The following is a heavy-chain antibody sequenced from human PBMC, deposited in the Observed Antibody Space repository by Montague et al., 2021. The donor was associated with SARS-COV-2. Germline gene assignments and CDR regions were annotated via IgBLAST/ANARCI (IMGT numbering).Heavy chain of an antibody. CDR1: GDSVSSNRAA. J-gene: IGHJ4*02. CDR2: TYYRSKWYN. Sequence: CAISGDSVSSNRAARNWIRQSPSTGPEWLGRTYYRSKWYNDYAVSVKSRITINPDTSKNQISLQLNSVTPEDTAVYYCARTSASSDYWGQGTLVTVSS. D-gene: IGHD1-26*01. V-gene: IGHV6-1*01. CDR3: ARTSASSDY.